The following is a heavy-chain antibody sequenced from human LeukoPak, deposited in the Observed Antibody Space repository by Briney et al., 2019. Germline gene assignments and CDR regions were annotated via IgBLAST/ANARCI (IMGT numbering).Heavy chain of an antibody. V-gene: IGHV3-11*04. CDR3: ARDYYYYYMDV. CDR1: GFTFSDYY. J-gene: IGHJ6*03. Sequence: PGGSLRLSCAASGFTFSDYYMSWIRQAPGKGLECVSYISSSGTTIYYADSVKGRFTISRDNAKNSLYLQMNSLRAEDTAVYYCARDYYYYYMDVWGKGTTVTVSS. CDR2: ISSSGTTI.